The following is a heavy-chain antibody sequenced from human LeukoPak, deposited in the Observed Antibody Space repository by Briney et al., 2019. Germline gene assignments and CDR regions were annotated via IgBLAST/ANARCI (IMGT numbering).Heavy chain of an antibody. CDR2: IYYSWDT. V-gene: IGHV4-39*07. Sequence: SETLSLTCTVSGGSISSTSYYWGWIRQPPGKGLEWIGSIYYSWDTYYNPSLKSRVTISVDTSKNQFSLKLSSVTAADTAVYYCARDFALQSSSWYWGNYYYMDVWGKGTTVTVSS. CDR3: ARDFALQSSSWYWGNYYYMDV. J-gene: IGHJ6*03. CDR1: GGSISSTSYY. D-gene: IGHD6-13*01.